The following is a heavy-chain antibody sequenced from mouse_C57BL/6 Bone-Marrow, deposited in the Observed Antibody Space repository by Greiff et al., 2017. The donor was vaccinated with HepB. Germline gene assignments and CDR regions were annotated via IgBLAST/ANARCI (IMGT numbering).Heavy chain of an antibody. V-gene: IGHV5-17*01. J-gene: IGHJ4*01. CDR2: ISSGSSTI. D-gene: IGHD2-1*01. Sequence: EVKVEESGGGLVKPGGSLKLSCAASGFTFSDYGMHWVRQAPEKGLEWVAYISSGSSTIYYADTVKGRFTISRDNAKNTLFLQMTSLRSEDTAMYYCAMTPHLPSYYYAMDYWGQGTSVTVSS. CDR1: GFTFSDYG. CDR3: AMTPHLPSYYYAMDY.